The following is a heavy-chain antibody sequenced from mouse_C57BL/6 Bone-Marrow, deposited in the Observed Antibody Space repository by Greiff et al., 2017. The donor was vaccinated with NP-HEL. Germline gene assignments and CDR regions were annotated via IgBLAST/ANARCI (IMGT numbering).Heavy chain of an antibody. CDR2: ISSGGSYT. V-gene: IGHV5-6*01. Sequence: EVKLQESGGDLVKPGGSLKLSCAASGFTFSSYGMSWVRQTPDKRLEWVATISSGGSYTYYPDSVKGRFTISRDNAKNTLYLQMSSLKSEDTAMYYCARPLTTAGEVWGTGTTVTVSS. D-gene: IGHD1-2*01. J-gene: IGHJ1*03. CDR3: ARPLTTAGEV. CDR1: GFTFSSYG.